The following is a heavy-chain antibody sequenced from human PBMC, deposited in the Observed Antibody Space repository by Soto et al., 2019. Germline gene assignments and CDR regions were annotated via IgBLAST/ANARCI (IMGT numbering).Heavy chain of an antibody. CDR1: GLTFRSYW. J-gene: IGHJ4*02. V-gene: IGHV3-74*03. CDR3: XXXXQLWRLDS. CDR2: INTDGSVA. Sequence: EVQLVESGGGLVQPGESLRLSCAASGLTFRSYWMHWVRQAPGKGMVWVSRINTDGSVAMYVDSVKGRFTISRDNAKXXXXXXXXXXXXXXXAXXXXXXXXQLWRLDSWGQGTLVTVSS. D-gene: IGHD2-21*01.